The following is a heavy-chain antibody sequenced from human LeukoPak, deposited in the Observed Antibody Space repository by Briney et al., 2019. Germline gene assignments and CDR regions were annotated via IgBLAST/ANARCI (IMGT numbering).Heavy chain of an antibody. Sequence: SETLSLTCTVSGGSISSYYWSWLRQPPGKGLEWIGYIYYSGSTNYNPSLKSRVTISVDTSKNQFSLKLSSVTAADTAVYYCARGYSSSWYLYWVQGTLVTVSS. CDR2: IYYSGST. CDR1: GGSISSYY. CDR3: ARGYSSSWYLY. V-gene: IGHV4-59*01. J-gene: IGHJ4*02. D-gene: IGHD6-13*01.